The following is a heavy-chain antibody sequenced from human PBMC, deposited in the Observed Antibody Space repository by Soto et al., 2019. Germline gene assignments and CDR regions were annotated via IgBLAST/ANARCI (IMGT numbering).Heavy chain of an antibody. Sequence: GGSLRLSCAASGFTFSSYAMSWVRQAPGKGLEWVSAISGSGGSTYYADSVKGRFTISRDNSKNTLYLQMNSLRAEDTAVYYCAKGTRVELPGIAAAGDAFDIWGQGTMVTVSS. J-gene: IGHJ3*02. CDR1: GFTFSSYA. CDR3: AKGTRVELPGIAAAGDAFDI. CDR2: ISGSGGST. D-gene: IGHD6-13*01. V-gene: IGHV3-23*01.